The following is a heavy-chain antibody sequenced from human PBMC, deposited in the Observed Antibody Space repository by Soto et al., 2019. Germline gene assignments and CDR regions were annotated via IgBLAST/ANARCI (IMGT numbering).Heavy chain of an antibody. CDR2: INHTGGT. V-gene: IGHV4-34*01. CDR3: ATRITVFGLLIPPFDP. CDR1: GGSVNGYY. J-gene: IGHJ5*02. Sequence: TLSLTCAVYGGSVNGYYWNWTRQPPGKGLEWIGEINHTGGTRYNPSLKSRVTMSVDTSKNQFSLRLSSVTAADTAIYYCATRITVFGLLIPPFDPWGQGTQVTVSS. D-gene: IGHD3-3*01.